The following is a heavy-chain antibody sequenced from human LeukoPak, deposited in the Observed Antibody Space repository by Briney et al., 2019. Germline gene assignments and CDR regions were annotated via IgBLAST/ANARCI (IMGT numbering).Heavy chain of an antibody. CDR2: ISSSGPM. D-gene: IGHD6-19*01. Sequence: GGSLRLSCAASGFTFSDYSMSWIRQAPGKGLEWVSYISSSGPMSHPDSVKGRFTVSRDNAKNSLYLQMTNLRAEDTAVYFSARVDSSGWGTFDFWGQGTLVSVSS. J-gene: IGHJ4*02. CDR1: GFTFSDYS. CDR3: ARVDSSGWGTFDF. V-gene: IGHV3-11*01.